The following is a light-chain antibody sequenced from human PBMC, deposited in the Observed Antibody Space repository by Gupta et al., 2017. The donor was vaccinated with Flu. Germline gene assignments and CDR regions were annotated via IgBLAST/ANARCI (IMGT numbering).Light chain of an antibody. V-gene: IGKV4-1*01. Sequence: SLVVSSSRRCRSSRCGRNQQDKKKYLVVYQQKTEQPHKLVIYWASSRECGVPDVFSGRGWGTVFTLHNSGEQAEDWEFYYCKQEHCTPVTFGRGTKVDIK. CDR2: WAS. CDR1: RCGRNQQDKKKY. J-gene: IGKJ4*01. CDR3: KQEHCTPVT.